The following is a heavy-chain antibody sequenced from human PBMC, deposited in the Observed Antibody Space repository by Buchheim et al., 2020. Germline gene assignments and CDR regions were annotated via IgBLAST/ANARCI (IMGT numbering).Heavy chain of an antibody. D-gene: IGHD2-2*02. CDR1: GGTFSSYA. V-gene: IGHV1-69*01. J-gene: IGHJ6*03. CDR2: IIPIFGTA. CDR3: AREVKYCSSTSCYRGKYYYYMDV. Sequence: QVQLVQSGAEVKKPGSSVKVSCKASGGTFSSYAISWVRQAPGQGLEWMGGIIPIFGTANYAQKFQGRVTITADESTSTDYMELSSLRSEDTAVYYCAREVKYCSSTSCYRGKYYYYMDVWGKGTT.